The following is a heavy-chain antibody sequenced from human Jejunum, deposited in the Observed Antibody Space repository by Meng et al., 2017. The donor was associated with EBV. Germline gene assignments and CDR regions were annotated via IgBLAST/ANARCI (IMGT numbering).Heavy chain of an antibody. Sequence: QVKTQHGGRGTVKPSETLSLTCAVYRGSFSGYYWSWIRQHPGKGLEWIGEINHSGSTNYNPSLRSRVTISVETSKNQFSLRLNSVTAADTAVYYCARVAFSYTTRSLDSWGQGTLVTVSS. J-gene: IGHJ4*02. V-gene: IGHV4-34*02. CDR3: ARVAFSYTTRSLDS. CDR2: INHSGST. CDR1: RGSFSGYY. D-gene: IGHD3-16*02.